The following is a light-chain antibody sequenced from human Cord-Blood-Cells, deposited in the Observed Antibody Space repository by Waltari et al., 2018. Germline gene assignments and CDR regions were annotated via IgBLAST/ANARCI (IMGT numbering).Light chain of an antibody. CDR1: QSISSW. CDR2: KAS. V-gene: IGKV1-5*03. J-gene: IGKJ2*01. CDR3: QQYNSYSYT. Sequence: DIQMTQSPSTLSAPVGDRVTTTCRASQSISSWLAWYQQKTGKAHKLLIYKASSLESGVASRFSGSGSGTEFTLTISSLQPDDFATYYCQQYNSYSYTFGEGTKLEIK.